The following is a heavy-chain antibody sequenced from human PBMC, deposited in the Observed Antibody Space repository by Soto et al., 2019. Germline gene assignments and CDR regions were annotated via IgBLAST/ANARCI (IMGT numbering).Heavy chain of an antibody. Sequence: EVQVLESGGGLVQPGGSLRLSCAAAGFTFTNFAMTWVRQAPGKGLEWVATISGNGFDTYYADSVKGRFTISRDNSKSTLYLQMNSLRAEDTAEYYCAKDDHSGSYSDSWGQGTLVTVSS. V-gene: IGHV3-23*01. CDR2: ISGNGFDT. J-gene: IGHJ4*02. CDR1: GFTFTNFA. D-gene: IGHD3-10*01. CDR3: AKDDHSGSYSDS.